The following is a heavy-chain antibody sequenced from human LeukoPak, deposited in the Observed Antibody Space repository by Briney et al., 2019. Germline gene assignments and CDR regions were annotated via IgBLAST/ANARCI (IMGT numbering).Heavy chain of an antibody. D-gene: IGHD6-19*01. CDR1: GFTFSSYA. Sequence: GGSLRLSCAASGFTFSSYAMSWVRQALGKGLEWVSAISGSGGSTYYADSVKGRFTISRGNSKNTLYLQMNSLRAEDTAVYYCAKYNSVAGWYYFGYWGQGTLVTVSS. CDR3: AKYNSVAGWYYFGY. J-gene: IGHJ4*02. CDR2: ISGSGGST. V-gene: IGHV3-23*01.